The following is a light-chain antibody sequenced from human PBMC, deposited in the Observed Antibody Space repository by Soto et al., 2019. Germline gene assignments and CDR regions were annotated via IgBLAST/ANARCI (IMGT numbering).Light chain of an antibody. CDR3: SSYTTTASYV. Sequence: QSDLTQPASVSGSPGQSITISCSGTSSDVGSYNRVSWYQQPPGTAPKLIIYDVSNRPSGISSRFSGSKSGNTASLTISGLQAEDEADYYCSSYTTTASYVFGTGTKVTVL. CDR2: DVS. J-gene: IGLJ1*01. V-gene: IGLV2-14*01. CDR1: SSDVGSYNR.